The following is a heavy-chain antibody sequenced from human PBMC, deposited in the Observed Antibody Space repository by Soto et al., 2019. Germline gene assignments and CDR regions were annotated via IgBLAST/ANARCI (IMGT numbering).Heavy chain of an antibody. Sequence: GSLRLSCAASGFTFSSYGMHWVRQAPGKGLEWVAVIWYDGSNKYYADSVKGRFTISRDNSKNTLYLQMNSLRAEDTAVYYCARDLATVPPPPYYYYYGMDVWGQGTTVTVSS. CDR1: GFTFSSYG. CDR2: IWYDGSNK. V-gene: IGHV3-33*01. J-gene: IGHJ6*02. CDR3: ARDLATVPPPPYYYYYGMDV.